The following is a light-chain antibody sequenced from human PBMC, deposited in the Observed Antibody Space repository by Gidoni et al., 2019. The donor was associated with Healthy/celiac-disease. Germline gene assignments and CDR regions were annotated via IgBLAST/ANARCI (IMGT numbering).Light chain of an antibody. V-gene: IGKV1-8*01. CDR2: AAS. CDR1: QGISRY. J-gene: IGKJ1*01. Sequence: AIRMTQSPSSFSASTGDRVTITCRASQGISRYLAWYQQKPGKAPKLLIYAASTLQSGVPSRFSGSGSGTDFTLTISGLQSEDFATYYCQQYYSYPGTFGQGTKVEIK. CDR3: QQYYSYPGT.